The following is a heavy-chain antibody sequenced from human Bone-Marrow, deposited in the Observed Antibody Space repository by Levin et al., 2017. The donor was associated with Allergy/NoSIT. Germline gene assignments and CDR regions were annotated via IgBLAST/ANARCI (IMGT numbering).Heavy chain of an antibody. V-gene: IGHV4-39*01. Sequence: SETLSLTCTVSGGSISSSDYYWGWIRQTPGKGLEWIGSIYYSGSTNYKPSLKSRLTISVDTSKNQFSLRLRSLTATDTAVYYCARLVYYYEASGYNIDYWGQGTLVTVSS. CDR3: ARLVYYYEASGYNIDY. CDR1: GGSISSSDYY. J-gene: IGHJ4*02. D-gene: IGHD3-22*01. CDR2: IYYSGST.